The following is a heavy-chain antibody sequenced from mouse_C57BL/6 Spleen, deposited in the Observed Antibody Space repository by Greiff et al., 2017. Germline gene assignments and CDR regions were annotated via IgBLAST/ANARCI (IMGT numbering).Heavy chain of an antibody. CDR1: GFNIKDYY. V-gene: IGHV14-2*01. D-gene: IGHD1-1*01. J-gene: IGHJ2*01. CDR3: ASGTTVVEGY. CDR2: SDPEDGET. Sequence: EVMLVESGAELVKPGASVKLSCTASGFNIKDYYMHWVKQRTEQGLEWIGRSDPEDGETKYAPKFQGKATITADTSSNTAYLQLSSLTSEDTAVYYCASGTTVVEGYWGQGTTLTVSS.